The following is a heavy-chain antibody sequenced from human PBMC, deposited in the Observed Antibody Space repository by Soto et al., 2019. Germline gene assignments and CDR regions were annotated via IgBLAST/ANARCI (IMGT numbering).Heavy chain of an antibody. V-gene: IGHV1-46*01. D-gene: IGHD2-2*01. J-gene: IGHJ4*02. CDR2: INPSGGST. CDR3: ARDYLSSKSSLSDFDY. CDR1: GYNFISHY. Sequence: QVLLVQSGAEVTRPGASLKVSCKASGYNFISHYIHWVPQTRRQGLEWMGLINPSGGSTTHAQHFQRRLSMTRATSPSTVYMDLSGLRSEDAAVYYCARDYLSSKSSLSDFDYWGQGTLGTVSS.